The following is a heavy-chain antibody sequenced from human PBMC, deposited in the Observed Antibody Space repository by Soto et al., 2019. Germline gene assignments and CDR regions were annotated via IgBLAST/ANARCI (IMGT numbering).Heavy chain of an antibody. Sequence: QVQLVQSGAEVKRPGASVKVSCKASGYTFSSYGISWVRQAPGQGLEWMGWISAYNGNINYAQRFQDRVAMTTYTATSTAYSELWSLRSDDTAVYYCERDWGLGYCCGASCSQLEYGGQGTLFTVVS. CDR3: ERDWGLGYCCGASCSQLEY. CDR1: GYTFSSYG. J-gene: IGHJ4*02. CDR2: ISAYNGNI. V-gene: IGHV1-18*01. D-gene: IGHD2-15*01.